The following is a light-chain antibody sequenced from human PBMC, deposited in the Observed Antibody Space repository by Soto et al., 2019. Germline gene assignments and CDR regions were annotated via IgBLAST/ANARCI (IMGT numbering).Light chain of an antibody. CDR3: MQALQTLLT. Sequence: DIVMTQPPLSLPVTPGEPASISCRSSQSLLHSNGYNYLDWYLQKPGQSPQLLIYLGSNRASGVHDRFSGSGSGTDFTLKISRVEAEDVGVYYCMQALQTLLTFGGGTKVEIK. CDR2: LGS. CDR1: QSLLHSNGYNY. V-gene: IGKV2-28*01. J-gene: IGKJ4*01.